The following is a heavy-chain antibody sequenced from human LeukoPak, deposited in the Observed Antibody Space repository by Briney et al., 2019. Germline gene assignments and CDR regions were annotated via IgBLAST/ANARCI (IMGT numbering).Heavy chain of an antibody. Sequence: GASVKVSCKASGYTFTTYYIHWVRQAPGQGLEWMGIINPSGGSTSYAQKFQGRVTMTRDMSTSTLYMELSSLRSEDTAAYYCARSFGASQQYTSSWYYYYMDVWAKGPRSPSP. V-gene: IGHV1-46*01. J-gene: IGHJ6*03. CDR2: INPSGGST. D-gene: IGHD6-13*01. CDR1: GYTFTTYY. CDR3: ARSFGASQQYTSSWYYYYMDV.